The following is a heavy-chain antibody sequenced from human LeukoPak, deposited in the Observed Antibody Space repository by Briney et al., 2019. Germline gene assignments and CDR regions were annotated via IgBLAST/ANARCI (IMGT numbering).Heavy chain of an antibody. D-gene: IGHD1-26*01. Sequence: GGSLRLSCAASGFTFSSYAMHWVRQAPGKGLEWVAFIRYDGSNKYYADSVKGRFTISRDNSKSTLYLQMNSLRAEDTAVYYCAKDRSGSYSQGLDYWGQGTLITVSS. CDR2: IRYDGSNK. CDR1: GFTFSSYA. CDR3: AKDRSGSYSQGLDY. J-gene: IGHJ4*02. V-gene: IGHV3-30*02.